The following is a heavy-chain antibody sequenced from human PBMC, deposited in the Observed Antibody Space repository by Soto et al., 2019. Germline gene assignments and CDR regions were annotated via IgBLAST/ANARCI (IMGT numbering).Heavy chain of an antibody. D-gene: IGHD4-17*01. CDR3: AREDDYGYRYINYGLDV. V-gene: IGHV3-30-3*01. CDR2: ISFDGTKK. Sequence: AGGSLRLSCAASGFTFNIYALHWVRQAPGKGLEWVAVISFDGTKKYYSDSVKGRFTTSRDNLKNTLYLQMNNLRVEDAALYFCAREDDYGYRYINYGLDVWGQGTTVTVSS. J-gene: IGHJ6*02. CDR1: GFTFNIYA.